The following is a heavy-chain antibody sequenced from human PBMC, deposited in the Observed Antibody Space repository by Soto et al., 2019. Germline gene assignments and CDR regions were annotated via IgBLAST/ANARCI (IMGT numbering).Heavy chain of an antibody. Sequence: QVQLQESGPGLVKPSQTLSLTCTVSGGSISSGGYHWSWIRQHPGKGLEWIGYIYYSGSAYSNPSLKSRLTISIDTSKNPFSLNLSSVTAADAAVYYCARRVGATTAFDSWGQGTLVTVSS. D-gene: IGHD1-26*01. CDR2: IYYSGSA. V-gene: IGHV4-31*03. CDR1: GGSISSGGYH. CDR3: ARRVGATTAFDS. J-gene: IGHJ4*02.